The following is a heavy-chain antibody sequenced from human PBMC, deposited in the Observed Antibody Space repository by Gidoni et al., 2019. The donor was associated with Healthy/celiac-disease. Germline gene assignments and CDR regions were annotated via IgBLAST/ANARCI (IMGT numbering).Heavy chain of an antibody. Sequence: QVQLVQSGAEVKKPGSSVKVSCKASGGTFSSYAISWVRQAPGQGLEWMGGVIPIFGTANYAQKFQGRVTITADESTSTAYMELSSLRSEDTAVYYCASINCSSTSCPVGFDPWGQGTLVTVSS. V-gene: IGHV1-69*01. CDR2: VIPIFGTA. CDR1: GGTFSSYA. CDR3: ASINCSSTSCPVGFDP. J-gene: IGHJ5*02. D-gene: IGHD2-2*01.